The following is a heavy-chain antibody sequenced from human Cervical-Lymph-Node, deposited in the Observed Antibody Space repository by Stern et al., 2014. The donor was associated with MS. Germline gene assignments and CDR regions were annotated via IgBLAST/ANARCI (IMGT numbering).Heavy chain of an antibody. Sequence: VQLVQSGAEVKKPGASVKVSCKASAYTITDYYTHWVRQAPGHGLEWMGWINPNRGCTYSSQKFQGSLTMTRDTSISTAYMELSSLRSDDTAVYYCARGGGYSYSTLDYWGQGTQVTVSS. CDR2: INPNRGCT. D-gene: IGHD3-10*01. CDR3: ARGGGYSYSTLDY. CDR1: AYTITDYY. V-gene: IGHV1-2*02. J-gene: IGHJ4*02.